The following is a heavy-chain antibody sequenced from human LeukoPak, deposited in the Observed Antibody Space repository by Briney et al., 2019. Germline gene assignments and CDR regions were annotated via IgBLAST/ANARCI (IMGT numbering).Heavy chain of an antibody. CDR3: ARMVHDSSGYRTDF. CDR1: GGSFSDDY. J-gene: IGHJ4*02. Sequence: SETLSLTCAVYGGSFSDDYWSWIRQPPGKGLECIGYIYYTGSTNYSPSLKSRVTISVDTSKNQFSLKLSSVTAADTAVYYCARMVHDSSGYRTDFWGQGTLVTVSS. CDR2: IYYTGST. D-gene: IGHD3-22*01. V-gene: IGHV4-59*01.